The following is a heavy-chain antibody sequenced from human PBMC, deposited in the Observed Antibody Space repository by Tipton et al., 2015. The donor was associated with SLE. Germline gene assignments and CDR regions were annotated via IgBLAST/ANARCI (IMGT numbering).Heavy chain of an antibody. J-gene: IGHJ3*02. CDR1: GFSFSTYD. D-gene: IGHD6-13*01. CDR2: IQSDGSIR. V-gene: IGHV3-30*02. Sequence: SLRLSCAASGFSFSTYDMHWVRQTPGRGLEWVAFIQSDGSIRYYADSVKGRFSISRDNSKNTLYVQLNSLRLEDTAVYYCVRDSAAGTSTGALDIWGQGTLVTVSS. CDR3: VRDSAAGTSTGALDI.